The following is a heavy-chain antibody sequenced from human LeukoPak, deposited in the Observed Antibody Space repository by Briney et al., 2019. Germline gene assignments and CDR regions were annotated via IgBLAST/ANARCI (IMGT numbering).Heavy chain of an antibody. CDR1: GFTFSNYH. J-gene: IGHJ3*02. Sequence: GGSLRLSCVVSGFTFSNYHMNWVRQAPGKGLEWVSSISSSSSYIYYADSVKGRFTISRDNAKNSLYLQMNSLRAEDTAVYYCARVVAARLRVGAAFDIWGQGTMVTVSS. CDR3: ARVVAARLRVGAAFDI. D-gene: IGHD6-6*01. CDR2: ISSSSSYI. V-gene: IGHV3-21*01.